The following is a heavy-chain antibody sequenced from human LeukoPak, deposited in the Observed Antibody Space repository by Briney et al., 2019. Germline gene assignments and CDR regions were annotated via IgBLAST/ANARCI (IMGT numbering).Heavy chain of an antibody. D-gene: IGHD1-26*01. CDR2: VFHTGST. CDR3: ARDRGSQPFIDY. Sequence: PSETQSLTCTVSGGSIDTYYWNWLRQPPGKGLDWIGYVFHTGSTNYNPSLKSRVTISVDTSKNQFSLKLSSVTAADTAVYYCARDRGSQPFIDYWGQGTLVTVSS. V-gene: IGHV4-59*01. J-gene: IGHJ4*02. CDR1: GGSIDTYY.